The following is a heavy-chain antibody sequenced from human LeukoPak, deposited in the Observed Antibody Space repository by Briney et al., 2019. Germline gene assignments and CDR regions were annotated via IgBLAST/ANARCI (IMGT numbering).Heavy chain of an antibody. CDR1: GFTFSSYA. J-gene: IGHJ4*02. D-gene: IGHD4/OR15-4a*01. CDR3: ARRERQSANYYYFDY. V-gene: IGHV3-23*01. CDR2: ISGSGGST. Sequence: GGSQRLSCAASGFTFSSYAMSWVRQAPGKGLEWVSAISGSGGSTYYADSVKGRFTISRDNAKNSLYLQMNSLRDDDTAVYYCARRERQSANYYYFDYWGQGTLVTVSS.